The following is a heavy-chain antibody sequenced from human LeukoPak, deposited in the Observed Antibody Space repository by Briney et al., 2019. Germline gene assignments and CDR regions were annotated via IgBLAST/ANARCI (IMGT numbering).Heavy chain of an antibody. V-gene: IGHV4-31*03. CDR1: GGSISSGGYY. D-gene: IGHD2/OR15-2a*01. CDR2: IYYSGST. CDR3: ARDHQTIGANDAFDI. J-gene: IGHJ3*02. Sequence: SQTLSLTCTVSGGSISSGGYYWSWIRQHPGKGLEWIGYIYYSGSTNYNPSLKSRVTISVDTSKNQFSLKLSSVTAADTAVYYCARDHQTIGANDAFDIWGQGTMVTVSS.